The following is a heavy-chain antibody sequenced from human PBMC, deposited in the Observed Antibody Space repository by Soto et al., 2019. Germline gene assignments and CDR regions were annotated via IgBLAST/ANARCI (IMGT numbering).Heavy chain of an antibody. CDR3: ARRYESCFEY. Sequence: LSETLSLTCSVSGRSITSSSYYWGWIRQRPGKGLEWIWYIYYSGTTNYNPSLKSRVTISVDTTNNQFSLKLSSVTAADTVVYYCARRYESCFEYWGQGTLVTVSS. V-gene: IGHV4-61*05. D-gene: IGHD2-2*01. J-gene: IGHJ4*02. CDR1: GRSITSSSYY. CDR2: IYYSGTT.